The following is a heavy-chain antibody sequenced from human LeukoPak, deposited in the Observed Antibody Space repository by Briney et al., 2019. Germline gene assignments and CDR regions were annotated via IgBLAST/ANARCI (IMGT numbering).Heavy chain of an antibody. CDR1: GFTFSNFW. Sequence: GGSLRLSCAASGFTFSNFWMSWVRQAPGKGLEWVANIKQDGSEKDYVDSVKGRFTISRDNAKSSLYLQMNSLRAEDTAVYYCVRNLAVAGTCFDSWGQGTLVTVSS. V-gene: IGHV3-7*01. D-gene: IGHD6-19*01. J-gene: IGHJ4*02. CDR2: IKQDGSEK. CDR3: VRNLAVAGTCFDS.